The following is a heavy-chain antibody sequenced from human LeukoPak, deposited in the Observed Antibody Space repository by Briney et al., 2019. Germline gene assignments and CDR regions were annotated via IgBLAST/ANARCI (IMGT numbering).Heavy chain of an antibody. V-gene: IGHV1-69*13. CDR2: IIPIFGTA. J-gene: IGHJ6*02. D-gene: IGHD6-13*01. Sequence: EASVKVSCKASGGTFSSYAISWVRQAPGQGLEWMGGIIPIFGTANYAQKFQGRVTITADESTSTAYMELSSLRSEDTAVYYCARDPGIAVAGGDYYYYGMDVWGQGTTVTVSS. CDR3: ARDPGIAVAGGDYYYYGMDV. CDR1: GGTFSSYA.